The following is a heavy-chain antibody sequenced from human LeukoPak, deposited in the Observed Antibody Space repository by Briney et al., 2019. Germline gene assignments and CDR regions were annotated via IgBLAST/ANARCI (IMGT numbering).Heavy chain of an antibody. D-gene: IGHD1-26*01. Sequence: GGXLRLSCAASGFTFSNCAMSWVRQAPGKGLEWVSGINLSGSSTYYADSVKGRFTISRDNSKNTLYLQMNSLRAEDTAVYYCAKDVWRYSGSYYDFDYWGQGTLVTVSS. J-gene: IGHJ4*02. V-gene: IGHV3-23*01. CDR3: AKDVWRYSGSYYDFDY. CDR1: GFTFSNCA. CDR2: INLSGSST.